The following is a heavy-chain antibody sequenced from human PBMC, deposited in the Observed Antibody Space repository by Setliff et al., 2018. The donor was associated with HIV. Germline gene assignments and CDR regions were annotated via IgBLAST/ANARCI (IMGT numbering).Heavy chain of an antibody. D-gene: IGHD1-26*01. V-gene: IGHV3-74*01. CDR3: ARGQVGYSYFDF. J-gene: IGHJ4*02. Sequence: GESLKISCAASGFTFSGYWMHWVRQAPGKGLVWVSRINGDGSDTVYADSVKGRFTISRDNAKNTLYLQMNSLRAEDTAVYYCARGQVGYSYFDFWGQGALVTVS. CDR2: INGDGSDT. CDR1: GFTFSGYW.